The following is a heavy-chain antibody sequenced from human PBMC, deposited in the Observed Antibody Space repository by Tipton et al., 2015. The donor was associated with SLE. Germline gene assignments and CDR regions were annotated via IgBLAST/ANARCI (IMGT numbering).Heavy chain of an antibody. CDR1: GFTFSSYA. Sequence: QVQLVQSGGGVVQPGRSLRLSCAASGFTFSSYAMNWVRQAPGKGLGWVAVISDDSTTKYYADSVKGRFSISRDNSKNTLFLQMSSLRAEDTAFYYCARGSSAVVLPFDPWGQGTLVTVSS. D-gene: IGHD2-15*01. CDR2: ISDDSTTK. J-gene: IGHJ5*02. V-gene: IGHV3-30*04. CDR3: ARGSSAVVLPFDP.